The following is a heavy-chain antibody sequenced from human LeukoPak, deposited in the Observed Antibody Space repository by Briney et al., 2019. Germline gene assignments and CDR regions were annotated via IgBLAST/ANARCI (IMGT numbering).Heavy chain of an antibody. D-gene: IGHD3-3*01. CDR3: AKEEWLLAVYFDY. CDR2: IYSGGST. J-gene: IGHJ4*02. CDR1: GFTVSSNY. V-gene: IGHV3-66*01. Sequence: PGGSLRLSCAASGFTVSSNYMSWVRQAPGKGLEWVSVIYSGGSTYYADSVKGRFTISRDNSKNTLYLQMNSLRAEDTAVYYCAKEEWLLAVYFDYWGQGTLVTVSS.